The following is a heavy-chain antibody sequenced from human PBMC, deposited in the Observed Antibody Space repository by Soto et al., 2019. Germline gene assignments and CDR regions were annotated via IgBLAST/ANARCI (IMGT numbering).Heavy chain of an antibody. V-gene: IGHV3-23*01. D-gene: IGHD3-9*01. CDR2: ISGSGGST. Sequence: PGGSLRLSCAASGVTFSSYAMSWVRQAPGKGLEWVSAISGSGGSTYYADSVKGRFTISRDNSKNTLYLQMNSLRDEDTAVYYCATNRGLDILFDSWGQGTLVTVSS. CDR3: ATNRGLDILFDS. CDR1: GVTFSSYA. J-gene: IGHJ4*02.